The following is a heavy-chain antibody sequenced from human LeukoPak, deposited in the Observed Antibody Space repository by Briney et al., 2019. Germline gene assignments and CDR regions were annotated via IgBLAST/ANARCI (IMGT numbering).Heavy chain of an antibody. CDR3: ARAATYYYNYDYIAV. J-gene: IGHJ6*03. V-gene: IGHV1-18*01. CDR2: ISAYNGNT. D-gene: IGHD2-15*01. Sequence: ASEKVSCKASGYTFTSYGISWARQAPGQGLEWMGWISAYNGNTNYAQKLQGRVSMTTDTSTSTAYMELRSLRSDDTAVYYCARAATYYYNYDYIAVWRKGTTVTVSS. CDR1: GYTFTSYG.